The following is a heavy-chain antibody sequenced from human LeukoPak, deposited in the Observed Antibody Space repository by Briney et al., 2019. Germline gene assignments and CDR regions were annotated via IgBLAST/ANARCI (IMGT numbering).Heavy chain of an antibody. V-gene: IGHV4-34*01. CDR3: AGTHGSGWPDY. J-gene: IGHJ4*02. Sequence: SETLSLTCAVYGGSFSGYYWSWIRQPPGKGLEWIGEINHSGSTNYNPSLKSRVTISVDTSKNQFSLKLSSVTAADTAVYYCAGTHGSGWPDYWGQGTLVTVSS. CDR2: INHSGST. D-gene: IGHD6-19*01. CDR1: GGSFSGYY.